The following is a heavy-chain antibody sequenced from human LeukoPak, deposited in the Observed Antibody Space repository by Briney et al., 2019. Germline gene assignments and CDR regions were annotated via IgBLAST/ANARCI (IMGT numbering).Heavy chain of an antibody. CDR2: ISSSGSTI. CDR3: ASTPSRGYSYDY. D-gene: IGHD5-18*01. V-gene: IGHV3-48*03. CDR1: GFTFSTYE. J-gene: IGHJ4*02. Sequence: GGSLRLSCAASGFTFSTYEMNWVRQAPGKGLEWVSYISSSGSTIHYADSVKGRFTISRDNAKHSLYLQMNSLRAEDTAVYYCASTPSRGYSYDYWGQGTLVTVSS.